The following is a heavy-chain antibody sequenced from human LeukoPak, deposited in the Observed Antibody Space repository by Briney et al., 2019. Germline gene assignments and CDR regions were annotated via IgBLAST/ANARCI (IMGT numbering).Heavy chain of an antibody. CDR2: IIPIFGTA. CDR3: ARDRRSLSNYDYYYYGMDV. Sequence: ASVKVSCKASGGTFSSYAISWVRQAPGQGLEWMGGIIPIFGTANYAQKFQGRVTITADESTSTAYMELSSLRSEDTAVYYCARDRRSLSNYDYYYYGMDVWGQGTTVTVSS. D-gene: IGHD4-11*01. V-gene: IGHV1-69*13. CDR1: GGTFSSYA. J-gene: IGHJ6*02.